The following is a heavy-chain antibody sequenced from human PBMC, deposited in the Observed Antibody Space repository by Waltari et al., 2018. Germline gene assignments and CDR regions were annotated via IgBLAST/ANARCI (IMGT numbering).Heavy chain of an antibody. CDR1: GYSISSGYY. CDR2: IYHSGST. Sequence: QVQLQESGPGLVKPSETLSLTCAVSGYSISSGYYWGWIRQPPGKGLEWIGSIYHSGSTYYNPSLKSRVTISVETSKNQCSLKLSSGTAADTAVYYCARGGSGELLMLFDYWGQGTLVTVSS. D-gene: IGHD1-26*01. J-gene: IGHJ4*02. V-gene: IGHV4-38-2*01. CDR3: ARGGSGELLMLFDY.